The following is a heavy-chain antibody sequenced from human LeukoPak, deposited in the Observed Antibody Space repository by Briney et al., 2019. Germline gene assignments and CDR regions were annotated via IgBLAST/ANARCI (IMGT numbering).Heavy chain of an antibody. CDR3: AHREWFYGSFDY. CDR2: IYWDGDK. D-gene: IGHD3-3*01. V-gene: IGHV2-5*02. J-gene: IGHJ4*02. Sequence: ESGPTLVKPTQTLTLTCTFSAFSLTTNGVGVGWIRQSPGKALEWLALIYWDGDKHYNPSLKSRLTITKDTSKNHVVLTMTNMDPVDTGTYYCAHREWFYGSFDYWGQGTLVTVSS. CDR1: AFSLTTNGVG.